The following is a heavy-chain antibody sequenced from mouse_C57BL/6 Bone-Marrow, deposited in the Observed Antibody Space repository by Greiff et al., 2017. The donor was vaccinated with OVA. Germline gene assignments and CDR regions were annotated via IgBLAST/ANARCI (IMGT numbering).Heavy chain of an antibody. J-gene: IGHJ2*01. D-gene: IGHD3-1*01. CDR2: IYPGNGDT. CDR1: GYTFTSYW. V-gene: IGHV1-87*01. CDR3: ACGRGSYYFDY. Sequence: QVQLQQSGTVLARPGASVKMSCKTSGYTFTSYWMQWVKQRPGQGLEWIGAIYPGNGDTSYNQKFKGKATLTADKSSSTAYMQLSSLTSEDSAVYYCACGRGSYYFDYWGQGTTLTVSS.